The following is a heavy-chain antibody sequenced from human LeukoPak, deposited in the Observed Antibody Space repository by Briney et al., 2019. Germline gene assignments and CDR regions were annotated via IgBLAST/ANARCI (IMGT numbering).Heavy chain of an antibody. CDR1: GGTFSSYT. D-gene: IGHD3-10*01. J-gene: IGHJ4*02. V-gene: IGHV1-69*04. CDR2: IIPILGIA. CDR3: ARESYYGSGSYPDY. Sequence: ASVKVSCKASGGTFSSYTISWVRQAPGQGLEWMGRIIPILGIANYAQKFQGRVTITADESTSTAYMELSSLRSEDTAVYYCARESYYGSGSYPDYWGQGTLVTVSS.